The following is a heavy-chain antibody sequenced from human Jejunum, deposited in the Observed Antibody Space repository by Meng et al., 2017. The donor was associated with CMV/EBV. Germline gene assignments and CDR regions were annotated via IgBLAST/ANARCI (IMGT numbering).Heavy chain of an antibody. D-gene: IGHD3-3*01. CDR1: GGSISSSSNY. CDR3: ARLDFWSGYYIDY. Sequence: SGGSISSSSNYWGWIRQPPGKGLEWIGSIYYSGSTYYNPSLKSRVTISVDTSKNQFSLKLSSVTAADTAVYYCARLDFWSGYYIDYWGQGTLVTVSS. V-gene: IGHV4-39*01. J-gene: IGHJ4*02. CDR2: IYYSGST.